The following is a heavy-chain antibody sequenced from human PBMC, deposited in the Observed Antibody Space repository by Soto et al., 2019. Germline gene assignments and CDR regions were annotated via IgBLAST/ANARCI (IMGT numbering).Heavy chain of an antibody. J-gene: IGHJ3*01. CDR2: ISSDGSNE. Sequence: SGGSLRLSCAGSGFAFSEYSLHWVRQAPGKGLEWVAVISSDGSNEYYANSVKGRLTITRDNSKNTLYLQMNSLRAEDTAVYYCARKATEHDAFDVWGQGTMVTVSS. V-gene: IGHV3-30-3*01. CDR3: ARKATEHDAFDV. D-gene: IGHD1-1*01. CDR1: GFAFSEYS.